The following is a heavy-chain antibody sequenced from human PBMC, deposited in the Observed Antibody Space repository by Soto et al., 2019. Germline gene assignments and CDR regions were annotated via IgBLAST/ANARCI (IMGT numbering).Heavy chain of an antibody. CDR1: GGSFSGCY. Sequence: ETLSLTCAVYGGSFSGCYWSWIRQPPGKGLEWIGDIYRSGSTNYNPSLKSRVTISVDRSKNQFSLKLSSVTAADTAVYYCARVPDRWGQGTLVTVSS. J-gene: IGHJ5*02. CDR2: IYRSGST. CDR3: ARVPDR. V-gene: IGHV4-34*01. D-gene: IGHD2-2*01.